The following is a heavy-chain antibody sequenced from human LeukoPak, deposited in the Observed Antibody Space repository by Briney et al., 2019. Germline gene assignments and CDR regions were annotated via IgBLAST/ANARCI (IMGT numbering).Heavy chain of an antibody. Sequence: GSLRLFCAASGFNLSSYSMHRVRPAPGQGLEWVAVISYDGSNKYYADSVKGRFTISRDNSKNTLYLQMNSLRAEDTAVYYCARESQAYYYGSGSPNYWGQGTLVTVSS. J-gene: IGHJ4*02. CDR3: ARESQAYYYGSGSPNY. D-gene: IGHD3-10*01. CDR2: ISYDGSNK. V-gene: IGHV3-30*04. CDR1: GFNLSSYS.